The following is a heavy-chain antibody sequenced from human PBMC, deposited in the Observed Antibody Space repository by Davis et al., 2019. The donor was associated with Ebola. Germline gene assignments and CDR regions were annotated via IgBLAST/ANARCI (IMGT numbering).Heavy chain of an antibody. D-gene: IGHD1-26*01. V-gene: IGHV1-2*04. J-gene: IGHJ5*02. CDR1: GYTFTSYD. CDR3: ARDIGSYYENWFDP. CDR2: INPNSGGT. Sequence: ASVKVSCKASGYTFTSYDINWVRQATGQGLEWMGWINPNSGGTNYAQKFQGWVTMTRDTSISTAYMELSRLRSDDTAVYYCARDIGSYYENWFDPWGQGTLVTVSS.